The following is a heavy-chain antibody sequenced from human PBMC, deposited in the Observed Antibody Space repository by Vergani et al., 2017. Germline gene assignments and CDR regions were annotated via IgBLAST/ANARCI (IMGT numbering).Heavy chain of an antibody. CDR2: IHHSGDT. V-gene: IGHV4-38-2*01. Sequence: QVQLQESGPGLVKPSETLTLTCDVSDSSIMTNPYWGWFRQSPGKGLEWIGCIHHSGDTHYNSSLKSRVSISIVSSSKFSLSLTSVTAADTAIYYCARHRGSGGFFPSSYFYGMVVLRHGTTVTDSS. D-gene: IGHD3-10*01. J-gene: IGHJ6*02. CDR1: DSSIMTNPY. CDR3: ARHRGSGGFFPSSYFYGMVV.